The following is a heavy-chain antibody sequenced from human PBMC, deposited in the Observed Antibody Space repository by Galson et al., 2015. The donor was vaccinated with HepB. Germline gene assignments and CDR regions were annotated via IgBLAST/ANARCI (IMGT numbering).Heavy chain of an antibody. Sequence: SVKVSCKASGYKFTVYYMHWIRQAPGQGLEWMGWSNPNSGGTYFAQRFQDRVTLTRDTTISTAYMDLSSLRSDDTAVYYCARATQHASNCPCIYIWGQGTMVIVSS. J-gene: IGHJ3*02. CDR1: GYKFTVYY. V-gene: IGHV1-2*02. CDR3: ARATQHASNCPCIYI. D-gene: IGHD2-15*01. CDR2: SNPNSGGT.